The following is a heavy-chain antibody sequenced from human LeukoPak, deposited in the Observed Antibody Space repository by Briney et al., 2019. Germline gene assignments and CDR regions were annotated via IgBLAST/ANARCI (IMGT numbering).Heavy chain of an antibody. Sequence: PGGSLRLSCAASGFTFNNYAMSWVRQAPGKGLEWVSAIRGSGTSTYYADSVKGRFTISRDNSKNTLYLQMNSLRAEDTAVYYCGKAPKSGNYYDSFDMWGQGTRVTVSS. CDR1: GFTFNNYA. D-gene: IGHD1-7*01. V-gene: IGHV3-23*01. CDR2: IRGSGTST. CDR3: GKAPKSGNYYDSFDM. J-gene: IGHJ3*02.